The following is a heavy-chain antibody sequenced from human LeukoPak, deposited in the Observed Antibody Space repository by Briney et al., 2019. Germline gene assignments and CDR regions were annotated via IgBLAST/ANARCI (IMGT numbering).Heavy chain of an antibody. CDR3: AKDTSIGRYCTNGVCSPFDY. CDR2: ISDSGGST. CDR1: GFTFSSYA. V-gene: IGHV3-23*01. D-gene: IGHD2-8*01. Sequence: GGSLRLSCAPSGFTFSSYAMSWVRQAPGKGLEWISAISDSGGSTYDAGSVKGRFTISRDNSKNTLYLQMNSLRAEDTAVYYCAKDTSIGRYCTNGVCSPFDYWGQGTLVTVSS. J-gene: IGHJ4*02.